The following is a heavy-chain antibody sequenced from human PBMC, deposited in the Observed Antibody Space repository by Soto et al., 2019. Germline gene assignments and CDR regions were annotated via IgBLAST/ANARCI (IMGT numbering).Heavy chain of an antibody. J-gene: IGHJ4*02. CDR2: VHYSGAT. Sequence: SETLSLTCTVSGDSIRSSYWSWVRQPPGKGLEWIGYVHYSGATNSNPSLKSRVTISADTSKNQFSLKVVSVTPSDTAVYFCARDLSGGSSWYEFDSWGPGTLVTVSS. V-gene: IGHV4-59*01. D-gene: IGHD6-13*01. CDR1: GDSIRSSY. CDR3: ARDLSGGSSWYEFDS.